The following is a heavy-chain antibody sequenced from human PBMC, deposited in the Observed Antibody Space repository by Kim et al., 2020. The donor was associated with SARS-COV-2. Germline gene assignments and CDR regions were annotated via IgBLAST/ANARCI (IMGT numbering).Heavy chain of an antibody. CDR1: GGTFSSYA. CDR2: IIPIFGTA. Sequence: SVKVSCKASGGTFSSYAISWVRQAPGQGLEWMGGIIPIFGTANYAHKFQGRVTITADESTSTAYMELSSLRSEDTAVHYCASCPPGYGDSANYFDYWGQ. V-gene: IGHV1-69*13. D-gene: IGHD4-17*01. J-gene: IGHJ4*02. CDR3: ASCPPGYGDSANYFDY.